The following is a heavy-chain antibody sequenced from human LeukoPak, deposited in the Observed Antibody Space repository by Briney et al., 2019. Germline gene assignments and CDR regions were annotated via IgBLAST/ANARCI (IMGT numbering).Heavy chain of an antibody. J-gene: IGHJ6*02. V-gene: IGHV5-51*01. CDR2: MYPGDSDT. CDR1: GYSFPTYW. Sequence: GESLKISCKGSGYSFPTYWIGWVRQMPGKGLEWVGIMYPGDSDTRYSPSFQGQVTISADKSISTVYLQWSSLKASDTAIYYCTAARYYYAVDVWGQGTTDTVSS. CDR3: TAARYYYAVDV. D-gene: IGHD6-6*01.